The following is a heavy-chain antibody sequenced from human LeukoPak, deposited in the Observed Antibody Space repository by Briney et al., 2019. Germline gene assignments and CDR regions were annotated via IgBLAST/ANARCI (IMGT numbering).Heavy chain of an antibody. CDR2: ISWNSGSI. J-gene: IGHJ4*02. CDR1: GFTFDDYA. CDR3: AKDIDSGFSGTPCYFDY. V-gene: IGHV3-9*03. Sequence: GGSLRLSCAASGFTFDDYAVHWVRQAPGKGLEWVSGISWNSGSIGYADSVKGRFTISRDNAKNSLYLQMNSLRAEDMALYYCAKDIDSGFSGTPCYFDYWGQGTLVTVSS. D-gene: IGHD2/OR15-2a*01.